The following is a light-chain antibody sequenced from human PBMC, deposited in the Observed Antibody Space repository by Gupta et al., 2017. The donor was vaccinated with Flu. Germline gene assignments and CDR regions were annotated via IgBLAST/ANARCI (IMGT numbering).Light chain of an antibody. J-gene: IGKJ2*03. CDR2: GAS. CDR3: QQYGNSPPYS. V-gene: IGKV3-20*01. CDR1: QSVSNSY. Sequence: VLTQFPGILSLFLWERATLSCRASQSVSNSYLAWYQQKPGQAPRLLIYGASSRATGIPDRFRGSGSGTDFTLTISRLEPEDFAVYYCQQYGNSPPYSFGHGTKLEIK.